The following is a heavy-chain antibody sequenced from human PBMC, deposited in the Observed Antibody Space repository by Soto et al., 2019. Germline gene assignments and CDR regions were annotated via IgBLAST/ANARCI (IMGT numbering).Heavy chain of an antibody. CDR2: IIKDGNEK. Sequence: GGSLRLSCAASGFTFSNYWMTWVRQAPGKGLEWVANIIKDGNEKSYVDSVKGRFTISRDNAKNSLYLEMNSLRVEDTAVYYCARDWGGLGHWGQGTMVTVYS. J-gene: IGHJ5*02. V-gene: IGHV3-7*03. CDR3: ARDWGGLGH. CDR1: GFTFSNYW. D-gene: IGHD3-10*01.